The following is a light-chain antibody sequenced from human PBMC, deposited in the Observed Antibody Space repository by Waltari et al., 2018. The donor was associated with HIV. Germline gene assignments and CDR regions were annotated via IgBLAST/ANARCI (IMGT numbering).Light chain of an antibody. CDR3: QSYDNSLNAVV. Sequence: QSVLTQPPSVSGAPGQRVIISCTGRSSNIGAREDVPWYQQLPGAVPKVLIYGNTNRPSGVPDRFSGSKSGASASLAIAGLQTDDEADYYCQSYDNSLNAVVFGGGTRLTVL. J-gene: IGLJ2*01. V-gene: IGLV1-40*01. CDR1: SSNIGARED. CDR2: GNT.